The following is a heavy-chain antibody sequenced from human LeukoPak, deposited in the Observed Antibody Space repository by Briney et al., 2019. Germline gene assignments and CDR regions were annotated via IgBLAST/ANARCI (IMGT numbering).Heavy chain of an antibody. CDR3: ARQTTEAILNGYDSLPSQTIKWFDP. CDR2: INYSGIT. Sequence: PSETLSLTCTLSGGSVTSSSFYWAWIRQPPGKGLECIGTINYSGITYYNSPLKSRVTISVDTSKNQFSLKLNSVTAADTAVYYCARQTTEAILNGYDSLPSQTIKWFDPWGQGTLVTVSS. CDR1: GGSVTSSSFY. D-gene: IGHD5-12*01. J-gene: IGHJ5*02. V-gene: IGHV4-39*01.